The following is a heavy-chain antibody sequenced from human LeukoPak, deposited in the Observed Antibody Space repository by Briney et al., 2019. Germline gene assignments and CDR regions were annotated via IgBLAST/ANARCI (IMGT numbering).Heavy chain of an antibody. CDR1: GGSISSYY. J-gene: IGHJ2*01. D-gene: IGHD3-3*01. V-gene: IGHV4-4*07. CDR2: IYTSGST. Sequence: TSETLSLTCTVSGGSISSYYWSWIRQPAGKGLEWIGRIYTSGSTNYNPSLKSRVTISVDKSKNQFSLKLSSVIAADTAVYYCARDYRRGATIFGVVTPSWYFDLWGRGTLVTVSS. CDR3: ARDYRRGATIFGVVTPSWYFDL.